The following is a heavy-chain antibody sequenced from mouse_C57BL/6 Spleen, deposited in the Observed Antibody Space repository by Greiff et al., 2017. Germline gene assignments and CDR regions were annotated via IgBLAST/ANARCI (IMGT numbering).Heavy chain of an antibody. CDR2: ISNGGGST. CDR3: ASSAY. Sequence: EVKLVESGGGLVQPGGSLKLSCAASGFTFSDYYMYWVRQTPEKRLEWVAYISNGGGSTYYPATVKGRFTISRDNAKNTLYLQMSRLKSEDTAMYYCASSAYWGQGTLVTVSA. J-gene: IGHJ3*01. CDR1: GFTFSDYY. V-gene: IGHV5-12*01.